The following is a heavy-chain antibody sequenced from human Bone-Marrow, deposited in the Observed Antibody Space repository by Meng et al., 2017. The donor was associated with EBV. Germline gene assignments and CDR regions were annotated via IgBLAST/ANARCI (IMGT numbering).Heavy chain of an antibody. D-gene: IGHD6-19*01. V-gene: IGHV4-39*01. CDR1: GDSISSFYY. CDR3: ARPFPSWQSPRLDPFGA. Sequence: PRASGPGQVYPLDTLVLTCTVSGDSISSFYYWGWIRQPPGRGLEWIGSVHYTGSTYYSPSLKSRVTVSVDTSKNQFSLRLTSVTAADTAVYYCARPFPSWQSPRLDPFGAWGQGTLVTVSS. J-gene: IGHJ5*02. CDR2: VHYTGST.